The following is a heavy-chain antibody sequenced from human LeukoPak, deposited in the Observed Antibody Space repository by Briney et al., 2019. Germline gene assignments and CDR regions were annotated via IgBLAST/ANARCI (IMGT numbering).Heavy chain of an antibody. Sequence: SETLSLTCTVSGGSISSYYWSWIRQPPGKGLEWIGYIYYSGSTNYNPSLKSRVTISVDTSKNQFSLKLSSVTAADTAVYYCARQYYYDSHTFDYWGQGTLVTVSS. V-gene: IGHV4-59*08. CDR1: GGSISSYY. J-gene: IGHJ4*02. D-gene: IGHD3-22*01. CDR3: ARQYYYDSHTFDY. CDR2: IYYSGST.